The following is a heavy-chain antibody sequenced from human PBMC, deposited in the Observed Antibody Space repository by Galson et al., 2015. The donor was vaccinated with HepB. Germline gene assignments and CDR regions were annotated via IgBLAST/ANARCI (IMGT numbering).Heavy chain of an antibody. J-gene: IGHJ4*02. CDR3: ALRTGTYPYYFDF. CDR1: GYTFTSYG. CDR2: ISPYNGNT. Sequence: SVKVSCTASGYTFTSYGLSWLRQAPGQGLEYMGWISPYNGNTNYAQELQGRVTRTTDKSTTTAYMELRSLGSDDTAVYYCALRTGTYPYYFDFWGQGTLGAVSS. D-gene: IGHD3-10*01. V-gene: IGHV1-18*01.